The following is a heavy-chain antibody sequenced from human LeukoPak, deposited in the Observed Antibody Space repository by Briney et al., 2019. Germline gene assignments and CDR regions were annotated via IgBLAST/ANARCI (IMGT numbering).Heavy chain of an antibody. CDR3: ARAGTN. CDR2: ISGTSSII. CDR1: GFIFSNYD. V-gene: IGHV3-48*02. Sequence: GGSLRLSCAASGFIFSNYDMNWVRQAPGKGLEWVSYISGTSSIILYADSVKGRFTISRDNAKNLLYLQMNSLRDEDTAVYYCARAGTNWGQGTLVTVSS. J-gene: IGHJ4*02.